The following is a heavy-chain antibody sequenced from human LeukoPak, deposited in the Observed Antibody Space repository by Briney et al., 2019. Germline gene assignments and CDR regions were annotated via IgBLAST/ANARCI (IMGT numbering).Heavy chain of an antibody. V-gene: IGHV3-21*01. Sequence: PGGSLRLSCAASGFTFSSYSMNWVRQAPGKGLEWVSSISSSSSYIYYADSVKGRFTISRDNAKNSLYLQMNSLRAEDTAVYYCARVNRPIVVVPAAPSAPYYYYYMDVWGKGTTVTVSS. CDR3: ARVNRPIVVVPAAPSAPYYYYYMDV. D-gene: IGHD2-2*01. CDR1: GFTFSSYS. CDR2: ISSSSSYI. J-gene: IGHJ6*03.